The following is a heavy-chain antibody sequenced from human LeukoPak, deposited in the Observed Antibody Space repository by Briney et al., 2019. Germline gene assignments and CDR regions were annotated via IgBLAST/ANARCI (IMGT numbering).Heavy chain of an antibody. CDR3: ATVGVDDFWSGYSRY. J-gene: IGHJ4*02. Sequence: GGSLRLSCAASGFTFSSYSMNWVRQAPGKGLEWVSSISSSSSYIYYADSVKGRFTISRDNAKNSLYLQMNSLRAEDTAVYYCATVGVDDFWSGYSRYWGQGTLVTVSS. CDR2: ISSSSSYI. D-gene: IGHD3-3*01. V-gene: IGHV3-21*01. CDR1: GFTFSSYS.